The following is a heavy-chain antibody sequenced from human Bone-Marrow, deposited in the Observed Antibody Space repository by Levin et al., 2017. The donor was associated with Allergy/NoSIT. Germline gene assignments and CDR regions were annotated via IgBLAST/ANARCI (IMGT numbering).Heavy chain of an antibody. CDR2: IYPGDSDT. CDR3: ARRVDSSSFDY. J-gene: IGHJ4*02. D-gene: IGHD6-13*01. Sequence: PGGSLRLSCKGSGYSFTSYWIDWVRQMPGKGLEWMGIIYPGDSDTRYSPSFQGQVTISADKSISTAYLQWSSLKASDTAMYYCARRVDSSSFDYWGQGTLVTVSS. CDR1: GYSFTSYW. V-gene: IGHV5-51*01.